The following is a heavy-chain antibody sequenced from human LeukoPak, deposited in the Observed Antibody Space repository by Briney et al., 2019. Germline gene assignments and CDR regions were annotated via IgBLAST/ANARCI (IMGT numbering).Heavy chain of an antibody. CDR2: IIPIFGTA. J-gene: IGHJ4*02. CDR1: GGTFSSYA. D-gene: IGHD3-10*01. Sequence: ASVKVSCKASGGTFSSYAISWVRQTPGQGLEWMGGIIPIFGTANYAQKFQGRVTITTDESTSTAYMELSSLRSGDTAVYYCARSSKGSGSYLGYWGQGTLATVSS. CDR3: ARSSKGSGSYLGY. V-gene: IGHV1-69*05.